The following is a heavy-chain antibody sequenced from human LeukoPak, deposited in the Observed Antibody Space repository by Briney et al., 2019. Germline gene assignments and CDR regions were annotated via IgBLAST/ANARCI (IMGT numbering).Heavy chain of an antibody. CDR1: GFTFSSYG. Sequence: QTGGSLRLSCAASGFTFSSYGIHWVRQAPGKGLEWVAVIWYDGSNKYYADSVKGRFTVSRDNSKKTLYLQMNSLRAEDTAVYYCARDPAETVRGVNNYFDYWGQGTLVTVSS. J-gene: IGHJ4*02. CDR2: IWYDGSNK. V-gene: IGHV3-33*01. CDR3: ARDPAETVRGVNNYFDY. D-gene: IGHD3-10*01.